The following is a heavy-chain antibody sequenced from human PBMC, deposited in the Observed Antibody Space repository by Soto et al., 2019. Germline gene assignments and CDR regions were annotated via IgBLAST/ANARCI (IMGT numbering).Heavy chain of an antibody. V-gene: IGHV4-31*03. CDR3: ARGLMRSTIHFDF. CDR2: IYDSGST. J-gene: IGHJ4*02. Sequence: QVQLQESGPGLVKPSQTLSLTCSVSGDSICSGVYSWNWIRQHPGKGLEWIGYIYDSGSTHSNPSLRSRLTISVDTSKNQFSLKVNSVPAADTAVYYCARGLMRSTIHFDFWGQGTLVTVSS. CDR1: GDSICSGVYS. D-gene: IGHD2-2*01.